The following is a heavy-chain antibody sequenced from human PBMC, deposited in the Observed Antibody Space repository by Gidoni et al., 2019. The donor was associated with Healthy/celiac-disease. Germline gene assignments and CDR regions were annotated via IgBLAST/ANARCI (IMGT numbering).Heavy chain of an antibody. V-gene: IGHV3-30*04. J-gene: IGHJ4*02. CDR3: TRALGYCSGGDCYSPWYFDY. D-gene: IGHD2-15*01. CDR2: RSYDGSNK. CDR1: GFAFSGYA. Sequence: QVQLLEPGGGVVQPGRSLRLSCAAAGFAFSGYAMHWVRQAPGKGLEWVAVRSYDGSNKYYADSVKGRFTISRDNSKNTLYVQMNSLRVEDTSLYYCTRALGYCSGGDCYSPWYFDYWGRGTLVTVSS.